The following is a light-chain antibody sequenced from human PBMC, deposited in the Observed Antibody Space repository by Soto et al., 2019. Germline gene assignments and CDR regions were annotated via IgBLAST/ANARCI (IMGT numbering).Light chain of an antibody. Sequence: IVMTQSPATLSVSPGERATLSCRASQSISSNLAWYQQKPGQAPRLLMFRTSSRATGFPARFSGSGSGTEFNLTISSLQSEDFGVYYCQQYNNWPRATFGGGGRLEVK. CDR2: RTS. V-gene: IGKV3-15*01. J-gene: IGKJ5*01. CDR1: QSISSN. CDR3: QQYNNWPRAT.